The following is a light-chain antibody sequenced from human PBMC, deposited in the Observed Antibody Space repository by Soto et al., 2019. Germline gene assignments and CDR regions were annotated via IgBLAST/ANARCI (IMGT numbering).Light chain of an antibody. CDR1: QTISTW. CDR3: PRSYSSVT. J-gene: IGKJ5*01. Sequence: GDSITITCRASQTISTWMAWYQQKPGKAPKLLVYAASTLQGGVPSRFSGGGSGTYFTLPISSLLPDEFATYYCPRSYSSVTFGQGTRLEIK. V-gene: IGKV1-39*01. CDR2: AAS.